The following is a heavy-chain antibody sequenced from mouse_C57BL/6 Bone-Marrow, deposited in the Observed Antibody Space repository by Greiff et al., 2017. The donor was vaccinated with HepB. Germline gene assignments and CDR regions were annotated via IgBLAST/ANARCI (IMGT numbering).Heavy chain of an antibody. D-gene: IGHD1-1*01. Sequence: QVQLQQPGAELVRPGTSVKLSCKASGYTFTSYWMHWVKQRPGQGLEWIGVIDPSDSYTNYNQKFKGKATLTVDTSSSTAYMQLSSLTSEDSAVYYCAREDYYGSSLAYWAKGLWSLSLQ. CDR3: AREDYYGSSLAY. V-gene: IGHV1-59*01. J-gene: IGHJ3*01. CDR1: GYTFTSYW. CDR2: IDPSDSYT.